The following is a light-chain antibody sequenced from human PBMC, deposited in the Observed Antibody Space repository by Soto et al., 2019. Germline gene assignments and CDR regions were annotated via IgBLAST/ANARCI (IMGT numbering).Light chain of an antibody. V-gene: IGKV1-39*01. CDR2: AAS. CDR1: QSISSY. J-gene: IGKJ1*01. CDR3: QQSYSTPRT. Sequence: DIPMTQSPASLSASVGDRDTINCRASQSISSYLNWYQQKPGKAPKLLIYAASSLQSGVPSRFSGSGSGTDFTLTISSLQPEDFATYYCQQSYSTPRTFGQGTKVDIK.